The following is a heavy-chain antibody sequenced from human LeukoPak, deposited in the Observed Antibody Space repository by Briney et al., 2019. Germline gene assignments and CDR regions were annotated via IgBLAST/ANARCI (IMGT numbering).Heavy chain of an antibody. J-gene: IGHJ4*02. CDR1: GFAFSSYW. V-gene: IGHV3-7*05. CDR3: AREGTITAYNFDY. Sequence: GGSLRLSCAASGFAFSSYWMSWVRQAPGKGLEWVANMKYDGSEIYYVDSVKGRLTISRDNAKNSVDLQMNSLRAEDTAVYYCAREGTITAYNFDYWGQGTLVTVSS. D-gene: IGHD5-12*01. CDR2: MKYDGSEI.